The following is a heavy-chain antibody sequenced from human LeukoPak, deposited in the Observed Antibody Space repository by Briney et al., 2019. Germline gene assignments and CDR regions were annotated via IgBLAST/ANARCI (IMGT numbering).Heavy chain of an antibody. CDR2: INPNSGGT. Sequence: SVTVSCKASGYTFTGYYMHWVRQAPGQGLEWMGWINPNSGGTNYAQKFQGRVTMTRDTSISTAYMELSRLRSDDTAVYYCARDPEDYYYGMDVWGQGTTVSASS. V-gene: IGHV1-2*02. CDR3: ARDPEDYYYGMDV. J-gene: IGHJ6*02. CDR1: GYTFTGYY.